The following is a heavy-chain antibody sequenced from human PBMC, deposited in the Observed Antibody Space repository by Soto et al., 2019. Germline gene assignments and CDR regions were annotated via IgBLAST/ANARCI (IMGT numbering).Heavy chain of an antibody. J-gene: IGHJ6*01. CDR3: AKDCYYDFWSGYYYYYYYGMDV. Sequence: GGSLRLSCAASGFTFRNYGMHWVRQAPGKGLEWVAVISYDGSNKYYADSVKGRFTISRDNSKNTLYLQMSSLRAEDTAVYYCAKDCYYDFWSGYYYYYYYGMDVWGQGTTVTVSS. D-gene: IGHD3-3*01. CDR1: GFTFRNYG. V-gene: IGHV3-30*18. CDR2: ISYDGSNK.